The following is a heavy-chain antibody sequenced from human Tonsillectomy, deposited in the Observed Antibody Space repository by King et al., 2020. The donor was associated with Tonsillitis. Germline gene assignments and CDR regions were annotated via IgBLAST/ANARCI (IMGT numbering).Heavy chain of an antibody. Sequence: VQLVQSGAEVKKPGSSVKVSCKASGGTFSSYAISWVRQAPGQGLEWMGGIIPIFGTANYAQKFQGRVTITADESTSTAYMELSSLRSEDTAVYYCASTAEKYCSGGSCYSCFDYWGQGTLVTVSS. D-gene: IGHD2-15*01. CDR3: ASTAEKYCSGGSCYSCFDY. CDR1: GGTFSSYA. J-gene: IGHJ4*02. V-gene: IGHV1-69*01. CDR2: IIPIFGTA.